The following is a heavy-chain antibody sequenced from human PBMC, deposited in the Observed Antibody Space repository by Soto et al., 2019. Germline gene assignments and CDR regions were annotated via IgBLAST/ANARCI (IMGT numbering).Heavy chain of an antibody. CDR3: AKGSPEITMRYIDS. Sequence: PGGSLRLSCAASGFHFSRCSMSWVRQAPGKGLHWVSVVGYGGDVTYYADSVKGRFTISRDNSKNMLYLQMNSLRAEDTAVYYCAKGSPEITMRYIDSWGQGTLVTVSS. CDR2: VGYGGDVT. J-gene: IGHJ4*02. V-gene: IGHV3-23*01. D-gene: IGHD3-3*01. CDR1: GFHFSRCS.